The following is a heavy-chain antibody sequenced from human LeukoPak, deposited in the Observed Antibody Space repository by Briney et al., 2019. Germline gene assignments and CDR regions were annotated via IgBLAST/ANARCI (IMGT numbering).Heavy chain of an antibody. D-gene: IGHD3-9*01. V-gene: IGHV1-69*05. Sequence: SVKVSCKASGGTFSSYAISGVRQAPGQGLEWMGGIIPIFGTANYAQKFQGRVTITTDESTSTAYMELSSLRSEDTAVYYCARESRPTSFDWLLPNFDYWGQGTLVTVSS. CDR1: GGTFSSYA. J-gene: IGHJ4*02. CDR2: IIPIFGTA. CDR3: ARESRPTSFDWLLPNFDY.